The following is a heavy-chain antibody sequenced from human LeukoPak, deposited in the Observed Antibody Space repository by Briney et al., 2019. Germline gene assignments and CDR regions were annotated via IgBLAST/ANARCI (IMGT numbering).Heavy chain of an antibody. Sequence: GWSLRVSCAASGFTFRNYWMSWLRPAPGRGVAGVANTNQDGSEKHYVDSVKGRITISRDNAKSSLYLQMNSLRVEDTAVYYCARVLRSYLEAFDIWGQGTMVTISS. CDR1: GFTFRNYW. J-gene: IGHJ3*02. CDR3: ARVLRSYLEAFDI. D-gene: IGHD1-26*01. CDR2: TNQDGSEK. V-gene: IGHV3-7*04.